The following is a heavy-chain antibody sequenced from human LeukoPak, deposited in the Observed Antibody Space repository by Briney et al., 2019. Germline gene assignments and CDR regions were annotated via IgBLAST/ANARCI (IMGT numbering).Heavy chain of an antibody. V-gene: IGHV4-31*03. CDR3: ARVAPYSNYEIDY. CDR1: GGSISSGGYY. J-gene: IGHJ4*02. CDR2: IYYSGST. Sequence: SETLSLTCTVSGGSISSGGYYWSWIRQHPGKGLEWIGYIYYSGSTYYNPSLKSRVTISVDTSKNQFSLKLSSVTAADTAVYYCARVAPYSNYEIDYWGQGTLVTVSS. D-gene: IGHD4-11*01.